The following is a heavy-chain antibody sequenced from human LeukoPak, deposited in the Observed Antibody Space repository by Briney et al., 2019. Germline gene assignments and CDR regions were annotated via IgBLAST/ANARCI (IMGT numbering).Heavy chain of an antibody. D-gene: IGHD3-10*01. CDR3: ARGTETPSYYGSGSYGY. CDR2: ISYDGSNK. CDR1: GFTFSNYA. V-gene: IGHV3-30-3*01. Sequence: PGGSLRLSCAASGFTFSNYAMHWVRQAPGKGLEWVAVISYDGSNKYYADSVKGRFTISRGNSKNTLYLQMNSLRVEDTAVCYCARGTETPSYYGSGSYGYWGQGSLVTVSS. J-gene: IGHJ4*02.